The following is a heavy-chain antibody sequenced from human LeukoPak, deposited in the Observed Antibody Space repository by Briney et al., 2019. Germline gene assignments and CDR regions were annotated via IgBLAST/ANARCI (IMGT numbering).Heavy chain of an antibody. CDR2: ISGSGGST. CDR3: ARDSSSWYGRSYYYYYMDV. Sequence: GGSLRLSCAASRFTFDDYAMSWVRQAPGKGLEWVSAISGSGGSTYYADSVKGRFTISRDNSKNTLYLQMNSLRAEDTAVYYCARDSSSWYGRSYYYYYMDVWGKGTTVTVSS. CDR1: RFTFDDYA. D-gene: IGHD6-13*01. J-gene: IGHJ6*03. V-gene: IGHV3-23*01.